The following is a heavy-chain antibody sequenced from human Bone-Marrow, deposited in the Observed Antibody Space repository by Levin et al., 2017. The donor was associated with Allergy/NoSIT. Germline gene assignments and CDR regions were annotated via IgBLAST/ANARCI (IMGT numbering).Heavy chain of an antibody. CDR1: GFAFDDYI. J-gene: IGHJ5*02. Sequence: GESLKISCAASGFAFDDYIMHWVRQVPGKGLEWVSLISWDAATTYYADSVRGRFTISRDTGKNSLYLQMNSLRTEDTALYYCAKSTVKNRYDSSGYESWGQGTLVTVSS. D-gene: IGHD3-22*01. CDR2: ISWDAATT. CDR3: AKSTVKNRYDSSGYES. V-gene: IGHV3-43*01.